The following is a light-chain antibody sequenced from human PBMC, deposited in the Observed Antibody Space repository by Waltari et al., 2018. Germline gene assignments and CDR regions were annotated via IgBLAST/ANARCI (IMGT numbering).Light chain of an antibody. Sequence: TQFPATLSLFPGERATLSCRASQNVTNNLAWYQQKPGQAPRLLIYGASTRVTDIPDRFTGSGSGTDFTLTISSLQSEDFALYYCQFYSKWIWTFGQWTKVEV. V-gene: IGKV3-15*01. J-gene: IGKJ1*01. CDR2: GAS. CDR3: QFYSKWIWT. CDR1: QNVTNN.